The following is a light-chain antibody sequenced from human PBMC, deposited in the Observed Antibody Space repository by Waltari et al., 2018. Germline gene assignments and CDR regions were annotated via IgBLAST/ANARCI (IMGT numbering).Light chain of an antibody. CDR2: GAT. Sequence: DIQMTLSPSTLSASVGDSVTISCRAGQSISVYLNWYQQKHGEAPKLLIHGATTLENGVPTRFSGSGSGTDFTLTISTLQPEDFATYYCQQSFTTLWTFGQGTEVEIK. CDR1: QSISVY. CDR3: QQSFTTLWT. V-gene: IGKV1-39*01. J-gene: IGKJ1*01.